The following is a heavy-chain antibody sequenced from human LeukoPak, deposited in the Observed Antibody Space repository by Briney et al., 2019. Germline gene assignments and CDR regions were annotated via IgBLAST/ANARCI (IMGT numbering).Heavy chain of an antibody. CDR3: ARSGTGAPLDY. CDR1: GGTFSSYA. Sequence: SVKVSCKASGGTFSSYAISWVRQAPGQGLEWMGGIIPIFGTANYAQKFQGRVTINADKSTSTAYMELSSLRSEDTAVYYCARSGTGAPLDYWGQGTLVTVSS. CDR2: IIPIFGTA. J-gene: IGHJ4*02. D-gene: IGHD6-13*01. V-gene: IGHV1-69*06.